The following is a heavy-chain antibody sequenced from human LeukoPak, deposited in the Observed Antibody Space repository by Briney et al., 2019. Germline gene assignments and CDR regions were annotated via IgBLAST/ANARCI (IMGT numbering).Heavy chain of an antibody. CDR1: GYTFSSHY. CDR3: ATDSPKGYLTVDY. CDR2: ISPSGDAT. J-gene: IGHJ4*02. D-gene: IGHD3-16*02. Sequence: ASVKVSCKASGYTFSSHYMHWVRQAPGQGLEWMGVISPSGDATLYAQKFQGRVTMTRDTSTSTLYMDLSSLRSEDTAVYYCATDSPKGYLTVDYWGRGTLVTVSS. V-gene: IGHV1-46*01.